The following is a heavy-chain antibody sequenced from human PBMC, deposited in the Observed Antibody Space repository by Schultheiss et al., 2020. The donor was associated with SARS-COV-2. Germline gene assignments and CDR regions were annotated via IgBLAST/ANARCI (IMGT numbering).Heavy chain of an antibody. D-gene: IGHD3-3*01. V-gene: IGHV1-18*01. J-gene: IGHJ6*02. CDR1: GGTFSSYA. CDR3: AREGYYDFWSDSYTNFYGMDV. Sequence: ASVKVSCKASGGTFSSYAISWVRQAPGQGLEWMGWISAYNGNTNYAQKLQGRVTITADESTSTAYMELSSLRSDDTAVYYCAREGYYDFWSDSYTNFYGMDVWGQGTTVTVSS. CDR2: ISAYNGNT.